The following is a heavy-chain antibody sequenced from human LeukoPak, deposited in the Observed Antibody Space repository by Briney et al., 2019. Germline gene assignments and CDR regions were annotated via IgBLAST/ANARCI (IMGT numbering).Heavy chain of an antibody. D-gene: IGHD2-15*01. V-gene: IGHV1-69*05. CDR1: GGTFSSYA. CDR3: ARDGGGCSGGSCYADY. Sequence: SVKVSCKASGGTFSSYAISWVRQAPGQGLEWMGRIIPIFGTANYAQKFQGRVTITTDESTSTAYMELSSLRSEDTAVYYCARDGGGCSGGSCYADYWGQGTLVTVSS. CDR2: IIPIFGTA. J-gene: IGHJ4*02.